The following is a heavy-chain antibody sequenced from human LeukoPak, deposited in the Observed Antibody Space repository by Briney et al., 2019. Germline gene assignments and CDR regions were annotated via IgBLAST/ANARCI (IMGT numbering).Heavy chain of an antibody. Sequence: GGSLRLSCAASGFTFSSYWMHWVRQAPGKGPVLVSRISTDGTSTTYADSVKGRFTISRDNAKNTLYLQMDSLRADDTAVYYCTRDSYSGSYGYWGQGTLVTVSS. J-gene: IGHJ4*02. V-gene: IGHV3-74*01. D-gene: IGHD1-26*01. CDR3: TRDSYSGSYGY. CDR2: ISTDGTST. CDR1: GFTFSSYW.